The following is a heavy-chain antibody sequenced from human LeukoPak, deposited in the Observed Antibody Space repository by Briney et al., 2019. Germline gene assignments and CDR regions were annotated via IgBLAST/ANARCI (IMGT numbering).Heavy chain of an antibody. V-gene: IGHV1-69*04. J-gene: IGHJ5*02. D-gene: IGHD5-24*01. CDR1: GGTFSSYA. CDR2: IIPIFGIA. CDR3: ARGVEMRAPGWFDP. Sequence: ASVKVSCKASGGTFSSYAISWVRQAPGQGLEWMGRIIPIFGIANYAQKFQGRVTITADKSTGTAYMELGSLRSEGTAVYYCARGVEMRAPGWFDPWGQGTLVTVSS.